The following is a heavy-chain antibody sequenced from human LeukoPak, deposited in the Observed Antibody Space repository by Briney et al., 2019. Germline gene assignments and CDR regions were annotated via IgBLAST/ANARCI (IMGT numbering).Heavy chain of an antibody. V-gene: IGHV1-46*01. CDR1: GYTFTSYH. CDR2: INPSGGST. J-gene: IGHJ5*02. D-gene: IGHD3-22*01. Sequence: ASVKVSCKASGYTFTSYHMHWVRQAPGQGLEWMGIINPSGGSTSYAQKFQGRVTMTRDTSTSTVYMELSSLRSEDTAVHYCVITTYYYDSSGHHANWFDPWGQGTLVTVSS. CDR3: VITTYYYDSSGHHANWFDP.